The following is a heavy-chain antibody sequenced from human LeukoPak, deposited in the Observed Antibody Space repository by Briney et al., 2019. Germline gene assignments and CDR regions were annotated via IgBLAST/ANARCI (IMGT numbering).Heavy chain of an antibody. CDR2: IYHSGST. V-gene: IGHV4-30-2*01. Sequence: SETLSLTCAVSGGSISSGGYSWSCIRQPPGKGLEWVGYIYHSGSTYYTPSLKSRVTISVNRSKNQFSLKLSYVTAADTAVYYCARGRVTMVRGVRAAWFDPWGQGTLVTVSS. CDR3: ARGRVTMVRGVRAAWFDP. J-gene: IGHJ5*02. D-gene: IGHD3-10*01. CDR1: GGSISSGGYS.